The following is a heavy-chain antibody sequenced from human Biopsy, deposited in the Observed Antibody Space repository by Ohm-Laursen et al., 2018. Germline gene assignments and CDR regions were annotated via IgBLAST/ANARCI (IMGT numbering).Heavy chain of an antibody. D-gene: IGHD3-22*01. CDR1: GFIFDDYD. CDR2: ISDDGFHK. Sequence: RSLRLSCAASGFIFDDYDMHWVRQAPGKGLEWVSVISDDGFHKYYADSVKGRFTISRDNSKNTLYLQLDSLTAEDTAVYYCAKDYRDSRGIFGIVVVRPLDYWGQGSLVTVSS. CDR3: AKDYRDSRGIFGIVVVRPLDY. V-gene: IGHV3-30*18. J-gene: IGHJ4*02.